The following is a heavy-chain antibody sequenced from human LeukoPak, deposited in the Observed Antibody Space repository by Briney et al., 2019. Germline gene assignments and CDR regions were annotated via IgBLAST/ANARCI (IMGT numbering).Heavy chain of an antibody. D-gene: IGHD2-8*02. Sequence: ASVKVSCKASVFTFTHYYMHWVRQARGQGLEWMGLINPSGSNTNYAHKFRGRVTMTRDTSETTVYMELNSLRSEDTAVYYCAREESGGYFDYGGQGTLVTVSS. J-gene: IGHJ4*02. CDR1: VFTFTHYY. V-gene: IGHV1-46*01. CDR2: INPSGSNT. CDR3: AREESGGYFDY.